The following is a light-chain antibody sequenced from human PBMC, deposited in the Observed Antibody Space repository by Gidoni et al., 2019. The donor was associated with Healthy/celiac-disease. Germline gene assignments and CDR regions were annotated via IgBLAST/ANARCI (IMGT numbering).Light chain of an antibody. CDR3: QQYGSSPNT. Sequence: EIVLTQSPGTLSLSPGERATLSCRASQSASSSYLAWYQQKPGQAPRLLIYGASSRATGIPDRCSGSGSGTDFTLTISRLEPEDFAVYYCQQYGSSPNTFGQGTKLEIK. V-gene: IGKV3-20*01. CDR1: QSASSSY. CDR2: GAS. J-gene: IGKJ2*01.